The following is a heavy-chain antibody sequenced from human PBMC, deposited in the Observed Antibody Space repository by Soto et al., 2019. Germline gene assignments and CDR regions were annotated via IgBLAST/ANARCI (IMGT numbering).Heavy chain of an antibody. CDR3: ARDKSTIFGVVIIGNWFDP. J-gene: IGHJ5*02. D-gene: IGHD3-3*01. V-gene: IGHV1-69*13. CDR2: IIPIFGTA. Sequence: SVKVSCKASGGTFSSYAISWVRQAPGQGLEWMGGIIPIFGTANYAQKFQGRVTITADESTSTAYMELSSLRSEDTAVYYCARDKSTIFGVVIIGNWFDPWGQGTLVTVSS. CDR1: GGTFSSYA.